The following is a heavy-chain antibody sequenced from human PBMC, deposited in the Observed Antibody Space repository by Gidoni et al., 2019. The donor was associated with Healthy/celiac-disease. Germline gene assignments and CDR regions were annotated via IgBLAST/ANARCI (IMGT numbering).Heavy chain of an antibody. D-gene: IGHD3-22*01. CDR3: ARGVWYYDSSGYYYVIGY. Sequence: QVQLVQSGAEVKKPGASVKVSCKASGYTFTGYYMHWVRQAPGQGLEWMGWINPNSGGTNYAQKFQGRVTMTRDTSISTAYMELSRLRSDDTAVYYCARGVWYYDSSGYYYVIGYWGQGTLVTVSS. V-gene: IGHV1-2*02. CDR2: INPNSGGT. J-gene: IGHJ4*02. CDR1: GYTFTGYY.